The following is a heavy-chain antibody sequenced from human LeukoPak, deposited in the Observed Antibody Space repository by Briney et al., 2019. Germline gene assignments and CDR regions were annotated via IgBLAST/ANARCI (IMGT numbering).Heavy chain of an antibody. D-gene: IGHD6-19*01. CDR2: IYYSGST. CDR3: ARGYSSGWQDY. Sequence: PSETLSLTCAVSGYSISSSYYWSWIRQPPGKGLEWIGYIYYSGSTNYNPSLKSRVTISVDTSKNQFSLKLSSVTAADTAVYYCARGYSSGWQDYWGQGTLVTVSS. J-gene: IGHJ4*02. CDR1: GYSISSSYY. V-gene: IGHV4-61*01.